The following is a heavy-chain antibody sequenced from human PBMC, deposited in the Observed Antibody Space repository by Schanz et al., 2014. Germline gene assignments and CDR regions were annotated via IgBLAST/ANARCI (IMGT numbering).Heavy chain of an antibody. V-gene: IGHV3-74*01. CDR2: TSHDGSFT. D-gene: IGHD3-3*01. CDR1: GFTFSSSW. Sequence: EVHLVESGGGFVQPGGSLRLSCAASGFTFSSSWMHWVRQAPGKGLVWVSRTSHDGSFTTFADSVKGRFTISRDNARNTLYLQMNSLRAEDTAVYYCARDKGGYYPFDYWGQGTLVIVSS. J-gene: IGHJ4*02. CDR3: ARDKGGYYPFDY.